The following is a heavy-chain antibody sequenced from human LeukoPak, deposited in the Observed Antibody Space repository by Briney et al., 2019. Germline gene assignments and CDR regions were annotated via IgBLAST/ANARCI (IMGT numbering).Heavy chain of an antibody. CDR1: GFIVSSNH. J-gene: IGHJ4*02. CDR2: SYSGGYSGGGP. V-gene: IGHV3-66*01. D-gene: IGHD5-24*01. CDR3: ARAVYGDGYNSFDY. Sequence: GGSLRLSCAVSGFIVSSNHMNWVRQAPGKGLEWVSVSYSGGYSGGGPFYADSVKVRFTTSRDSSNNTLFLQTNSLRAEDTAVYYCARAVYGDGYNSFDYWGLGILVTVSS.